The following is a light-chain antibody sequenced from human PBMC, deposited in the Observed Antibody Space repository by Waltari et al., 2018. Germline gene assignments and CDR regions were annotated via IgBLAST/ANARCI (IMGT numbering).Light chain of an antibody. J-gene: IGKJ1*01. CDR1: QSVSSD. CDR2: VAS. CDR3: QQRTSWPRT. V-gene: IGKV3-11*01. Sequence: EVVLTQSPATLSLSPGERTTLSCRASQSVSSDLMWYQQKPGQAPRLLIYVASNRATGTPARFSGSGSGTDFTLTISRLEPEDSAVYYCQQRTSWPRTFGQGTKVEIK.